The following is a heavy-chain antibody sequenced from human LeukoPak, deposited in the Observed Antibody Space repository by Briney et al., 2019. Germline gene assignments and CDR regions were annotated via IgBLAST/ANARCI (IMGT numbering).Heavy chain of an antibody. CDR3: ARDDYYGSGSYWGAFDI. CDR2: IYSGGST. J-gene: IGHJ3*02. Sequence: GGSLRLSCAASGFTVSSNYMSWVRQAPGKGLEWVSVIYSGGSTYYADSVKGRFTISRDNSKNTLYLQMNSLRAEDTAVYYCARDDYYGSGSYWGAFDIWGQGTMVTVSS. V-gene: IGHV3-53*01. D-gene: IGHD3-10*01. CDR1: GFTVSSNY.